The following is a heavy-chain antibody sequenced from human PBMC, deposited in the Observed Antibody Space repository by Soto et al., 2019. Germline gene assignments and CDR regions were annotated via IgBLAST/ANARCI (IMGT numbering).Heavy chain of an antibody. CDR3: ARDTYYYDSSGYNDGGYYYGMDV. Sequence: ASVKVSCKASGYTFTSYGISWVRQAPGQGLEWMGWISAYNGNTNYAQKLQGRVTMTTDTSTSTAYMELRSLRSDDTAMYYCARDTYYYDSSGYNDGGYYYGMDVWGQGTTVTVSS. CDR1: GYTFTSYG. D-gene: IGHD3-22*01. CDR2: ISAYNGNT. V-gene: IGHV1-18*01. J-gene: IGHJ6*02.